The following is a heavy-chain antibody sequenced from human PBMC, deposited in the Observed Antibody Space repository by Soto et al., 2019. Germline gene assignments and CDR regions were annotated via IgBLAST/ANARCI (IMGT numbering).Heavy chain of an antibody. J-gene: IGHJ4*02. D-gene: IGHD3-10*01. CDR2: IYYSGST. CDR1: GGSISSYY. CDR3: ARENPLHGSGPFDY. Sequence: SETLSLTCTVSGGSISSYYWSWIRQPPGKGLEWIGYIYYSGSTNYNPSLKSRVTISVDTSKNQFSLKLSSVTAADTAVYYCARENPLHGSGPFDYWGQGTLVTVSS. V-gene: IGHV4-59*01.